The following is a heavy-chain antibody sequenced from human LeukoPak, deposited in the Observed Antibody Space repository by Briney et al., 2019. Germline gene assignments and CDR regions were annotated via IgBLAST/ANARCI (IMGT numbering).Heavy chain of an antibody. D-gene: IGHD3-10*01. CDR3: ARDSSGYGSGYFDY. V-gene: IGHV4-61*01. CDR2: IYYSGST. Sequence: PSETLSLTCTVSGGSISSGSYYWSWIRQPPGKGLEWIGYIYYSGSTNYNPSLKSRVTISVDTSKNQFSLKLSSVTAADTAVYYCARDSSGYGSGYFDYWGQGTLVTVSS. CDR1: GGSISSGSYY. J-gene: IGHJ4*02.